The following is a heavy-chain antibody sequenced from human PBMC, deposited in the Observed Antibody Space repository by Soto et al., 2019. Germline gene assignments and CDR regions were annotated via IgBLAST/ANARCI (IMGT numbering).Heavy chain of an antibody. Sequence: QVHLVQSGAEVKKPGASVKVSCKGSGYTFTSYGITWVRQAPGQGLEWMGWISAPNGNTEYAQKLQGRITVTRDTSTSTAYMELRSLRSDDTAVYYCARGRSGDYWGQGALVTVSS. J-gene: IGHJ4*02. V-gene: IGHV1-18*01. CDR2: ISAPNGNT. CDR3: ARGRSGDY. CDR1: GYTFTSYG.